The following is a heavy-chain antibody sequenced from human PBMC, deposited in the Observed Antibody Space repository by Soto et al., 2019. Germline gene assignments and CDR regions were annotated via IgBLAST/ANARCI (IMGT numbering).Heavy chain of an antibody. CDR1: GFTFSTYV. CDR3: GRGNFYETSDILSSFYFDS. V-gene: IGHV3-33*01. J-gene: IGHJ4*02. D-gene: IGHD3-22*01. CDR2: IWYDGSNK. Sequence: QVQLVESGGTVVQPGGSLRLSCAASGFTFSTYVMNWVRQAPGGGLEWVALIWYDGSNKYYADSVQGRFSISRDNSKGTLYLEMNSLRAEDTAVYYCGRGNFYETSDILSSFYFDSWGQGTLVTVST.